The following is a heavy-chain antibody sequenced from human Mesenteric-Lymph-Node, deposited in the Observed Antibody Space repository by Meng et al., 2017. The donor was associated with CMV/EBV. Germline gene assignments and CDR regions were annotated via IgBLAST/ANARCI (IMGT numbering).Heavy chain of an antibody. V-gene: IGHV3-30-3*01. J-gene: IGHJ4*02. D-gene: IGHD3-3*01. CDR1: GFTFSSYA. Sequence: GESLKISCAASGFTFSSYAMHWVRQAPGKGLEWVAVISYDGSNKYYADSVKGRFTISRDNAKNSLYLQMNNLRAEDTAVYYCARGRADFWSDYNTPNFDYWGQGTLVTVSS. CDR2: ISYDGSNK. CDR3: ARGRADFWSDYNTPNFDY.